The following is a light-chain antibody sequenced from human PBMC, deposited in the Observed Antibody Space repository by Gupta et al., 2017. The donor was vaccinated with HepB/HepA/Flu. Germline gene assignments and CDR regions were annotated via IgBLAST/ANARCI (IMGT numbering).Light chain of an antibody. CDR3: QHRGT. J-gene: IGKJ1*01. CDR2: SAS. CDR1: QSVNSY. V-gene: IGKV3-11*01. Sequence: EVVLTQSPATLSLSPGERATLSCRASQSVNSYLAWYQQRPGQAPRLLLYSASSRATGIPARFMGSGSGTDFTLTISSLEPEDFAGYYCQHRGTFGQGTKVEIK.